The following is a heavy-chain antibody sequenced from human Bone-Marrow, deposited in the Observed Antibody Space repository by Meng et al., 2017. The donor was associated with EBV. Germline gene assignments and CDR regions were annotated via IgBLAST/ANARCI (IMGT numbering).Heavy chain of an antibody. CDR2: LIPMSGAP. Sequence: VRVVWSGAEVKKPGSSVKVSCWTSGGTFNSDAVSWVRQAPGQGLEWMGGLIPMSGAPHYAQKFQGRVTITADESTSTHYMDLSNLRSDDTAMYYCASESGRGFTPDYWGQGTLVTVSS. J-gene: IGHJ4*02. V-gene: IGHV1-69*01. CDR3: ASESGRGFTPDY. CDR1: GGTFNSDA. D-gene: IGHD3-10*01.